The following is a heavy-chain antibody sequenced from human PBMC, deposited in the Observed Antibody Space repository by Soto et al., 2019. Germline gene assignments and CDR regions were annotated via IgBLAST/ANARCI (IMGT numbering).Heavy chain of an antibody. CDR2: ISYDGSNK. J-gene: IGHJ4*02. CDR1: GFTFSSYA. Sequence: GGSLRLSCAASGFTFSSYAMHWVRQAPGKGLEWVAVISYDGSNKYYADSVKGRFTISRDNSKNTLYLQMNSLRAEDTAVYYCASTIVGATFEYFDYWGPGTLVTASS. V-gene: IGHV3-30-3*01. CDR3: ASTIVGATFEYFDY. D-gene: IGHD1-26*01.